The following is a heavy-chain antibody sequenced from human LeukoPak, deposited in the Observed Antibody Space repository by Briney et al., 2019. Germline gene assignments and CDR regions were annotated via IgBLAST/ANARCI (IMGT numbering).Heavy chain of an antibody. J-gene: IGHJ6*03. CDR1: GGTFSSYA. CDR3: ASPPYCSSTSCQYYYYYMDV. D-gene: IGHD2-2*01. V-gene: IGHV1-69*13. CDR2: IIPIFGTA. Sequence: VASVKVSCKASGGTFSSYAISWVRQAPGQGLEWMGGIIPIFGTANYAQKFQGRVTITADESTSTAYMELSSLRSEDTAVYYCASPPYCSSTSCQYYYYYMDVWGKGTTVTVSS.